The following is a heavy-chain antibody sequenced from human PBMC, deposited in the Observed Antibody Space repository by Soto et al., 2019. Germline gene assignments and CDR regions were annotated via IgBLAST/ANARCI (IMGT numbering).Heavy chain of an antibody. CDR1: GFPFSSFI. Sequence: GGSLRLSCAASGFPFSSFIMHWVRQAPGKGLEWVAVISNDGNNQNYADSVKGRLTISRDNSLSTLYLQLSSLRPDDTAVYYCAIGRDPYNYNYWGRGTLVTVSS. D-gene: IGHD5-12*01. J-gene: IGHJ4*02. CDR3: AIGRDPYNYNY. V-gene: IGHV3-30-3*01. CDR2: ISNDGNNQ.